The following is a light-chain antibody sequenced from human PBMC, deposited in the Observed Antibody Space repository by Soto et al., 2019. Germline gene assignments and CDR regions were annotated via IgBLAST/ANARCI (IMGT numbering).Light chain of an antibody. CDR1: QSLTTD. V-gene: IGKV3-15*01. Sequence: EIVMTQSPATLSLSPGERATLSCRASQSLTTDLAWYQQRPGQPPRLLIYGASTRATDFQARFSGSGSGTEFTLTIRSLQSEDSAVYYCKQYTNWPRTFGQGTKVDIK. CDR3: KQYTNWPRT. J-gene: IGKJ1*01. CDR2: GAS.